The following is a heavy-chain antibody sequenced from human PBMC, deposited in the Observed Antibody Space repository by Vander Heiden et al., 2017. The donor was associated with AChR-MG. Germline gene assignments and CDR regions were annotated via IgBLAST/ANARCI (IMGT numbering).Heavy chain of an antibody. CDR3: ARDLSCDGGGCRDY. D-gene: IGHD2-21*01. CDR2: INPRSGDG. V-gene: IGHV1-46*01. CDR1: GYTFINYY. J-gene: IGHJ4*02. Sequence: QVQLVQSGAEVKRPGASVKVSCKASGYTFINYYIHWVRPAPGQGLEWMGIINPRSGDGNYAEKFQDRVTMTSDTSTATVYMEISSLRQEDTAIYYCARDLSCDGGGCRDYWGQGALVTVSS.